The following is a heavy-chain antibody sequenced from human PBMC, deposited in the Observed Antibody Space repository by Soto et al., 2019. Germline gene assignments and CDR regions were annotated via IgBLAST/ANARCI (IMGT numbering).Heavy chain of an antibody. CDR1: GYTFTSYY. Sequence: ASVKVSCKASGYTFTSYYMHWVRQAPGQGLEWMGIINPSGGSTSYAQKFQGRVTMTGDTSTSTVYMELSSLRSEDTAVYYCARGYGDTDYYYYGMDVWGQGTTVTVSS. D-gene: IGHD1-1*01. J-gene: IGHJ6*02. V-gene: IGHV1-46*01. CDR2: INPSGGST. CDR3: ARGYGDTDYYYYGMDV.